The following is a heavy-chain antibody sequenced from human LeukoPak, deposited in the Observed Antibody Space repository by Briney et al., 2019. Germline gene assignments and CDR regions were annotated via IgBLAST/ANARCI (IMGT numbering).Heavy chain of an antibody. Sequence: SETLSLTCTVSGGSISSYYWSWIRQPPGKGLEWIGYIYYSGSTNYNPSLKSRVTISVDTSKNQFSLKLSSVTAADTAVYYCARDRCSTISCYNLNWFDPWGQGTLVTVSS. V-gene: IGHV4-59*01. CDR3: ARDRCSTISCYNLNWFDP. CDR1: GGSISSYY. CDR2: IYYSGST. J-gene: IGHJ5*02. D-gene: IGHD2-2*01.